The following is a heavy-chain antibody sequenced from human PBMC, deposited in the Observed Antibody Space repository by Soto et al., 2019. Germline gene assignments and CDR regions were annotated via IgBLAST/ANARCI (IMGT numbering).Heavy chain of an antibody. D-gene: IGHD2-15*01. Sequence: QVQLVESGGGAVQPGRSLGLSCVASGFDLSNYGLHWVRQAPGKGLEWLAVISYDGRNQYYADSVKGRFTISRDNSRNTLYVQMDSLRAEDTAVYYCARDQRAGSGSGGSCHYYYGMDVWGQGTTVTVSS. CDR2: ISYDGRNQ. CDR1: GFDLSNYG. J-gene: IGHJ6*02. CDR3: ARDQRAGSGSGGSCHYYYGMDV. V-gene: IGHV3-30*03.